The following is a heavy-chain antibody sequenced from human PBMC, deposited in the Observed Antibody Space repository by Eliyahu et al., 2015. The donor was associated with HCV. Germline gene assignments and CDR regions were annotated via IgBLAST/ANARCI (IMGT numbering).Heavy chain of an antibody. CDR2: RSXSGDST. Sequence: GTTWGGPGTGKGMLWVSXRSXSGDSTHYADSVKGRFTISRDNSKXTLYLQMNRLRAEDTAVYYCAKGSEYSYYYYMDVSDKGTTVTVSS. CDR1: G. CDR3: AKGSEYSYYYYMDV. V-gene: IGHV3-23*01. D-gene: IGHD5-12*01. J-gene: IGHJ6*03.